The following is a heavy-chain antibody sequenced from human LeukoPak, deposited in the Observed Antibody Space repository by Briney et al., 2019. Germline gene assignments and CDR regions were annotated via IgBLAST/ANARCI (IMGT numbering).Heavy chain of an antibody. CDR3: AKDVGRVGASPFDI. V-gene: IGHV3-30*18. J-gene: IGHJ3*02. Sequence: GRSLRLSCAASGFTFNYYGMHWVRQAPGKGLEWVAAISYDENNQYYTDSVKGRFTISRDNSKNTLHLQMNSLRAEDTAVYYCAKDVGRVGASPFDIWGQGTMVTVSS. CDR2: ISYDENNQ. CDR1: GFTFNYYG. D-gene: IGHD1-26*01.